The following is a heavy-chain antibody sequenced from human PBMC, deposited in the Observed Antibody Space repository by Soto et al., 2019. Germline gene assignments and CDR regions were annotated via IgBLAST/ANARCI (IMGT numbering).Heavy chain of an antibody. CDR1: GFTFSSYA. Sequence: VQLLESGGGLVQPGGSLRLTCPASGFTFSSYAMNWVRQAPGKGLQWVSTISGTADNTYYADSVKGRFTVSRHNSKNTLYLQMNSLRVEATAVYYCARGAAAAAATPWFDPWGQGTLVTVSS. V-gene: IGHV3-23*01. CDR2: ISGTADNT. D-gene: IGHD6-13*01. CDR3: ARGAAAAAATPWFDP. J-gene: IGHJ5*02.